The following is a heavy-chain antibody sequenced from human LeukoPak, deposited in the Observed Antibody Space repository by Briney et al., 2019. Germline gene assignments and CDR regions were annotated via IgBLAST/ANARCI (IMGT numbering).Heavy chain of an antibody. CDR2: IYYSGST. V-gene: IGHV4-59*01. CDR3: AREAITIFGVVRTQTTYGPHRFDP. CDR1: GGSISSYY. Sequence: PSETLSLTCTVSGGSISSYYWSWIRQPPGKGLEWIGYIYYSGSTNYNSSLKSRVTISVDTSKNQFSLKLSSVTAADTAVYYCAREAITIFGVVRTQTTYGPHRFDPWGQGTLVTVSS. J-gene: IGHJ5*02. D-gene: IGHD3-3*01.